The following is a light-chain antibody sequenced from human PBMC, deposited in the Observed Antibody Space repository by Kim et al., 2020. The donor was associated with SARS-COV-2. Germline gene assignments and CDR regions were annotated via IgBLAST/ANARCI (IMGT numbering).Light chain of an antibody. CDR1: ESIGGN. Sequence: STGETATLAGRASESIGGNLAWYQQKPGQAPRLLMYDASTRAAGVPARFSGTGSGTEFTLTVSSLQPEDFAVYYCQQCNHWPPRAFGQGTKVDIK. J-gene: IGKJ1*01. CDR3: QQCNHWPPRA. V-gene: IGKV3-15*01. CDR2: DAS.